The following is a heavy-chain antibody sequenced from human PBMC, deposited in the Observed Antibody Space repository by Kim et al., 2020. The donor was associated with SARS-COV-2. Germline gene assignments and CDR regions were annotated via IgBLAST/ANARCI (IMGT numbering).Heavy chain of an antibody. D-gene: IGHD3-22*01. V-gene: IGHV3-33*01. CDR3: ARDWYYDSSGYHDAFDI. J-gene: IGHJ3*02. Sequence: GGSLRLSCAASGFTFSSYGMHWVRQAPGKGLEWVAVIWYDGSNKYYADSVKGRFTISRDNSKNTLYLQMNSLRAEDTAVYYCARDWYYDSSGYHDAFDIWGQGTMVTVSS. CDR2: IWYDGSNK. CDR1: GFTFSSYG.